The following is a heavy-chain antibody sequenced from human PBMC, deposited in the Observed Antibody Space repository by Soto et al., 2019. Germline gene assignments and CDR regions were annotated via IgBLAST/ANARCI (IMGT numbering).Heavy chain of an antibody. D-gene: IGHD3-10*01. CDR2: MNPNSGNT. CDR3: SRVDPGETSPFDH. V-gene: IGHV1-8*01. CDR1: GYTFTSYD. J-gene: IGHJ4*02. Sequence: ASVKVSCKASGYTFTSYDINWVRQATGQGLEWMGWMNPNSGNTDYAQKFRGRVTMTRDTSTSTVYMEVSSLRSEDTAVYYCSRVDPGETSPFDHWGQGTLVTVSS.